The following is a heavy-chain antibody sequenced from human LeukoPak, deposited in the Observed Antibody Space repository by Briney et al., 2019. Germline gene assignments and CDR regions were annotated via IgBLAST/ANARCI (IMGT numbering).Heavy chain of an antibody. J-gene: IGHJ4*02. D-gene: IGHD5-12*01. CDR2: IITIFGTA. V-gene: IGHV1-69*05. Sequence: ASVKVSCKASGGTFSSYAISWVRQAPGQGLEWMGGIITIFGTANYAQKFQGRVTINTDESTSTAYMGLSRLRSEDTAVYYCARGSSGYDWNFDYWGQGTLVTVSS. CDR3: ARGSSGYDWNFDY. CDR1: GGTFSSYA.